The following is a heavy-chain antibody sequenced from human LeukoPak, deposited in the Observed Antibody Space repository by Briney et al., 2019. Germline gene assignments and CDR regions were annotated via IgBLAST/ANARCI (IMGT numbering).Heavy chain of an antibody. D-gene: IGHD3-10*01. CDR1: GGSISSYY. J-gene: IGHJ5*02. CDR3: ARSLRGFGELSRFWFDP. V-gene: IGHV4-59*01. CDR2: IYYSGST. Sequence: SGTLSLTCTVSGGSISSYYWSWTRQPPGKGLEWIGYIYYSGSTNYNPSLKSRVTISVDTSKNQFSLKLSSVTAADTAVYYCARSLRGFGELSRFWFDPWGQGTLVTVSS.